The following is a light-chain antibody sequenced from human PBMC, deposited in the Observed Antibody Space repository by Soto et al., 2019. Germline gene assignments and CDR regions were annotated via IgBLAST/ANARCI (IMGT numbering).Light chain of an antibody. CDR1: QSVSSY. CDR2: GAS. V-gene: IGKV3-11*01. Sequence: EIVLTQSPATLCLSPGERATLSCRASQSVSSYLAWYQQKPGQAPRLLIYGASNRATGIPARFSGSGSGTDFTLTISSLEPEDSAVYYCLQRSNWLTFGGGTKVDI. CDR3: LQRSNWLT. J-gene: IGKJ4*01.